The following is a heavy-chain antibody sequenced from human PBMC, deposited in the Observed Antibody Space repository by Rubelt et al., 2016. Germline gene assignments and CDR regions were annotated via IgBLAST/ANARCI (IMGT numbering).Heavy chain of an antibody. D-gene: IGHD6-19*01. CDR3: AKDQWLVQNWFDP. CDR2: ISSSSSYI. J-gene: IGHJ5*02. Sequence: NWVRQAPGKGLEWVSSISSSSSYIYYADSVKGRFTISRDNAKNSLYLQMNSLRAEDTAVYYCAKDQWLVQNWFDPWGQGTLVTVSS. V-gene: IGHV3-21*04.